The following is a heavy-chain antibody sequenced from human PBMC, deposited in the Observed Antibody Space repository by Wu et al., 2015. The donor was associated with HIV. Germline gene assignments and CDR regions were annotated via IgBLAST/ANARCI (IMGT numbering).Heavy chain of an antibody. D-gene: IGHD2-21*01. V-gene: IGHV1-18*01. CDR3: VTDCGGEICHSP. CDR1: GYSFIRYG. CDR2: ISTYNGNT. J-gene: IGHJ5*02. Sequence: QVQLVQSGAEVKKPGASVKVSCKASGYSFIRYGISWVRQAPGQGLEWMGWISTYNGNTYYAQNLQGKSNLDHRTHPRVQPLHGGIEETLRSDDTAVYFCVTDCGGEICHSPWGQRERWSPSPQ.